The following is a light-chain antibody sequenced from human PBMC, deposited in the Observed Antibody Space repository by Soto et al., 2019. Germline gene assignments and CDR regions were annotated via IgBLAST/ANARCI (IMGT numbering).Light chain of an antibody. CDR2: GAS. Sequence: EIMMTQSPATLSVSPGERVTLSCRATETISSNLAWYQQRPGQAPRLLIYGASIRATGVPARFSGSGSGSDFTLSVSSLQSDDFGIYYCQHFKNWPPTVTFGPGTKVDLK. J-gene: IGKJ3*01. CDR1: ETISSN. CDR3: QHFKNWPPTVT. V-gene: IGKV3D-15*01.